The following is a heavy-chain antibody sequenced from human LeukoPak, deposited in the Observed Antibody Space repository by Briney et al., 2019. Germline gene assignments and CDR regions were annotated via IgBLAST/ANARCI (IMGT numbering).Heavy chain of an antibody. CDR2: IIPIFGTA. CDR1: GGTFSSYA. CDR3: ARSGGSGSYSYHFDY. Sequence: SVKVSCKASGGTFSSYAISWVRQAPGQGLEWMGRIIPIFGTANYAQKFQGRVTITTDESTSTAYMELSSLRSEDTAVYYCARSGGSGSYSYHFDYWGQGTLVTVSS. V-gene: IGHV1-69*05. D-gene: IGHD3-10*01. J-gene: IGHJ4*02.